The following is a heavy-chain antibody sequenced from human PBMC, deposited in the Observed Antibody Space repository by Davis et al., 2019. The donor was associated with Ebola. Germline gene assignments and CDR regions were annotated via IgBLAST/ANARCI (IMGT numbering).Heavy chain of an antibody. CDR1: GFTFSSYS. J-gene: IGHJ2*01. Sequence: PGGSLRLSCAASGFTFSSYSMNWVRQAPGKGLEWVSSISSSSSYIYYADSVKGRFTISRDNAKNSLYLQMNSLRAEDTALYYCARDRGSRYFDLWGRGTLVTVSS. V-gene: IGHV3-21*04. CDR3: ARDRGSRYFDL. CDR2: ISSSSSYI. D-gene: IGHD3-10*01.